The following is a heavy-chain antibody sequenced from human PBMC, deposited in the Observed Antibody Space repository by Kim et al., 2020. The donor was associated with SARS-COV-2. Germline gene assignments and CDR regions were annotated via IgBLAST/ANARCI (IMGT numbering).Heavy chain of an antibody. V-gene: IGHV3-74*01. CDR3: ARGYSGYAFYFDY. J-gene: IGHJ4*02. CDR2: INSDGSST. CDR1: GFTFSSYW. D-gene: IGHD5-12*01. Sequence: GGSLRLSCAASGFTFSSYWMHWVRQAPGKGLVWVSRINSDGSSTSYADSVKGRFTISRDNAKNTLYLQMNSLRAEDTAVYYCARGYSGYAFYFDYWGQGTLVTVSS.